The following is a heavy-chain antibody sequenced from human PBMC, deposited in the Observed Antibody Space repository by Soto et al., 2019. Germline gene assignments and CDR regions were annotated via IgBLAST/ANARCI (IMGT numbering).Heavy chain of an antibody. CDR1: GYSLSSGYY. D-gene: IGHD3-22*01. CDR2: IYHSGNT. V-gene: IGHV4-38-2*01. J-gene: IGHJ5*02. CDR3: AREYSSSWNWFDP. Sequence: PSETLSLTCAVSGYSLSSGYYWAWSRQPPGNGLEWIGSIYHSGNTHYNPSLKSRGTILVDTSKNQFSLRLTSVTAADTPAYSCAREYSSSWNWFDPFGQGPLVTVSS.